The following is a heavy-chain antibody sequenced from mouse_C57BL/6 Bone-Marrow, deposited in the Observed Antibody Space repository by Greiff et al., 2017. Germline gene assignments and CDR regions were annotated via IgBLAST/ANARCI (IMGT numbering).Heavy chain of an antibody. V-gene: IGHV1-82*01. D-gene: IGHD2-2*01. J-gene: IGHJ2*01. CDR1: GYAFSSSW. Sequence: LVESGPELVTPGASVKISCKASGYAFSSSWMHWVKQRPGKGLEWIGRIYPGDGDTNYNGKFKGKATLTADKSSSTAYMQLSSLTSEDSAVYVCAKGWLRDYWGQGTTLTVSS. CDR3: AKGWLRDY. CDR2: IYPGDGDT.